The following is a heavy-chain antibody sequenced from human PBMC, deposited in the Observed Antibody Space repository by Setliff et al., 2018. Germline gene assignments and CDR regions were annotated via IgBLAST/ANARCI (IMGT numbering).Heavy chain of an antibody. J-gene: IGHJ3*02. CDR1: GYTFTSHY. CDR3: ARDVFPYHYEGAFDI. V-gene: IGHV1-46*01. Sequence: AASANVSCKASGYTFTSHYMHWVRQAPGLGLEWMGTINPSSGRTSYAQKFQGRVTMTRDTSTSTVYMDMSSLRSEDTAVYYCARDVFPYHYEGAFDIWGQGTMVTVSS. CDR2: INPSSGRT. D-gene: IGHD3-22*01.